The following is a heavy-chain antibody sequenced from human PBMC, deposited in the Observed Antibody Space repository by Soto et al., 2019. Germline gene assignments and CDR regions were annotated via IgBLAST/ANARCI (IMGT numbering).Heavy chain of an antibody. D-gene: IGHD3-22*01. CDR1: GFTFSNYG. J-gene: IGHJ5*02. CDR3: AKDLMYSYDIEHEGWSDP. Sequence: QVQLVESGGGVVQPGRSLRLSCAASGFTFSNYGMQWVRQAPGKGLEWVAVISYDGSNKYYVDSVKGRFTISRDNSKNTLYLQMNSLRAEDTAVYYCAKDLMYSYDIEHEGWSDPWGQGTLVTVYS. CDR2: ISYDGSNK. V-gene: IGHV3-30*18.